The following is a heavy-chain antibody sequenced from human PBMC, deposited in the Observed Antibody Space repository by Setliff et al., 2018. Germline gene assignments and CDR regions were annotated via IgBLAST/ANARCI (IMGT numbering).Heavy chain of an antibody. CDR1: GFTFSSYA. V-gene: IGHV3-64*01. D-gene: IGHD3-22*01. CDR2: ISSSGGNI. J-gene: IGHJ4*02. CDR3: ARGGTYSSGPLDY. Sequence: GESLKISCAASGFTFSSYAMHWVRQAPGKGLEYVSSISSSGGNIYYANSVKGRFIISRDNSKSTLFLQMGSLRAEDMSVYYCARGGTYSSGPLDYWGREFWSPSPQ.